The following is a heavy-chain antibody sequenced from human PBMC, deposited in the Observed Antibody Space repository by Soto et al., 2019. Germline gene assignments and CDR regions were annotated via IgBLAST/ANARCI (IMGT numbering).Heavy chain of an antibody. CDR3: ARNLIDYSSYYYYYGMDV. CDR2: IIPIFGTA. Sequence: QVQLVQSGAEVKKPGSSVKVSCKASGGTFSSYAISWVRQAPGQGLEWMGGIIPIFGTANYAQKFQGRVTITADESTSIAYMELSSLRSEDTAVYYCARNLIDYSSYYYYYGMDVWGQGTTVTVSS. J-gene: IGHJ6*02. CDR1: GGTFSSYA. D-gene: IGHD2-15*01. V-gene: IGHV1-69*01.